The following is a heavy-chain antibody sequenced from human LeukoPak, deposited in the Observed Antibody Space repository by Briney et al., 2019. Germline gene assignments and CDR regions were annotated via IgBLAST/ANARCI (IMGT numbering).Heavy chain of an antibody. CDR2: IYASGSA. D-gene: IGHD3-3*01. J-gene: IGHJ4*02. V-gene: IGHV4-31*03. Sequence: SQTLSLTCTVSAGSIDNGGYYWTWIRQPPGRGLEYIGYIYASGSAYYNPSLKSRLTLSVDGAKNQFSLNLTSVTAADTAVYYCAREGSGYSPFDFWGQGTLVTVAS. CDR3: AREGSGYSPFDF. CDR1: AGSIDNGGYY.